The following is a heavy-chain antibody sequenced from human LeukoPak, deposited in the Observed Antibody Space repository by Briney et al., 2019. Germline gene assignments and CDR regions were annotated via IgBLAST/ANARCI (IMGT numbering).Heavy chain of an antibody. D-gene: IGHD3-10*01. V-gene: IGHV6-1*01. J-gene: IGHJ6*02. CDR3: ARECSIWFGELFCGMDV. Sequence: SQTLSLTCAISGDSVSSNSAAWNWIRQSPSRGLEWLGRTYYRSKWYNDYAVSGKSRITNKPDTSKTQFSLQLKSVTPEDTAVYYCARECSIWFGELFCGMDVWGQGTTVTVSS. CDR1: GDSVSSNSAA. CDR2: TYYRSKWYN.